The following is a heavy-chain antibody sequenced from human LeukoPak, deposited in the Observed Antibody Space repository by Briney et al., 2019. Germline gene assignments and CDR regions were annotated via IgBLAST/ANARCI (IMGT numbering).Heavy chain of an antibody. CDR3: ARDSCTSVSCFDY. CDR2: IQYDGSIK. D-gene: IGHD2-2*01. J-gene: IGHJ4*02. Sequence: PGGSLRLSCAASGFTFSSYGMHWVRLAPGKGLEWVAAIQYDGSIKYYADSVKGRFTISRDDSKNTLYLQMNSLRAEDAAVYYCARDSCTSVSCFDYWGQGTLVTVSS. V-gene: IGHV3-33*01. CDR1: GFTFSSYG.